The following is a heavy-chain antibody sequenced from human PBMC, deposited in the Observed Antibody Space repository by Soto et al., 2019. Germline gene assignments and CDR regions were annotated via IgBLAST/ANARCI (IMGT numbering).Heavy chain of an antibody. J-gene: IGHJ4*02. CDR1: GFTFSRYS. Sequence: EVQLVESGGGLVKPGGSLRLSCEASGFTFSRYSMNWVRQAPGKGLEWVSSISSSSSYIYYGDSVKGRFTISRDNAKNSLYLQMNSLRAEDTAVYYCARGLPDGSGQYCDYWGQGTLVTVSS. D-gene: IGHD3-10*01. CDR2: ISSSSSYI. CDR3: ARGLPDGSGQYCDY. V-gene: IGHV3-21*01.